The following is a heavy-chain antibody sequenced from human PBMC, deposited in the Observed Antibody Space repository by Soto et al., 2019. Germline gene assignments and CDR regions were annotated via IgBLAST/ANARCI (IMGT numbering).Heavy chain of an antibody. Sequence: QLQLVQSGAEVREPGSSVKVSCKASGGTFSSYTVIWVRQAPGQGLGWMGGITPTLNIAKYAEKFQGRVTITADESTSTVNMHLSSLRSEDTAVYSCARGYYSGSNPSSFDYWGQGTLVAVSS. V-gene: IGHV1-69*01. CDR1: GGTFSSYT. D-gene: IGHD1-26*01. CDR3: ARGYYSGSNPSSFDY. J-gene: IGHJ4*02. CDR2: ITPTLNIA.